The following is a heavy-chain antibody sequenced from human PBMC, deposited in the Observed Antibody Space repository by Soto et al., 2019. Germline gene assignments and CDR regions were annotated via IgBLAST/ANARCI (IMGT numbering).Heavy chain of an antibody. D-gene: IGHD6-13*01. CDR3: ASLITGYSSSWSYYYYGMDV. Sequence: QVQLVQSGAEVKKPGSSVKVSCKASGGTFSSYAISWVRQAPGQGLEWMGGIIPIFGTANYAQKFQGRVTITADESTSTAYMALTSLKSEDTAVYYCASLITGYSSSWSYYYYGMDVWGQGTTVTVSS. J-gene: IGHJ6*02. CDR2: IIPIFGTA. CDR1: GGTFSSYA. V-gene: IGHV1-69*01.